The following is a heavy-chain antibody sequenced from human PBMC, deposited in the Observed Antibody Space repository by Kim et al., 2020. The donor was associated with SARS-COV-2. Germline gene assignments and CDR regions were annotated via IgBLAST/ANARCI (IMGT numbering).Heavy chain of an antibody. CDR3: ARDFDCSGGSRYMDY. D-gene: IGHD2-15*01. V-gene: IGHV1-46*01. J-gene: IGHJ4*02. Sequence: QKFQGRVTMTRDTSTSTVYMELSSLRSEDTAVYYCARDFDCSGGSRYMDYWGQGTLVTVSS.